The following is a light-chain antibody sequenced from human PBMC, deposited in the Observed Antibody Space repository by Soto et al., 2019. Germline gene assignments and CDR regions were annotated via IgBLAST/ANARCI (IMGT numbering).Light chain of an antibody. CDR1: QSLVYSDGNAY. CDR2: KVS. CDR3: MQGTHWPPYT. J-gene: IGKJ2*01. Sequence: DVVMTQSPLSLPVTLGQPASISCRSSQSLVYSDGNAYLNWFHQRPGQSPRRLIYKVSYRDSGVPDRFSGSGSGTDFTLKISRVEAEDVRVYYCMQGTHWPPYTFGQGPKLEVK. V-gene: IGKV2-30*01.